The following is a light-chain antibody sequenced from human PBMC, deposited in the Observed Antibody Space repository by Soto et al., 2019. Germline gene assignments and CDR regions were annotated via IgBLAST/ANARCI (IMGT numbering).Light chain of an antibody. Sequence: EIVLTQSPDTLSLSPGERATLSCRASQIVNNNDLDWYHHKPGQAPRLLIYAASSRPRGIPDKFSGSGSGTDFTFTIHRLEPEDFAVYYCQQYDRSPYTFGQRTKLEI. CDR3: QQYDRSPYT. V-gene: IGKV3-20*01. CDR1: QIVNNND. J-gene: IGKJ2*01. CDR2: AAS.